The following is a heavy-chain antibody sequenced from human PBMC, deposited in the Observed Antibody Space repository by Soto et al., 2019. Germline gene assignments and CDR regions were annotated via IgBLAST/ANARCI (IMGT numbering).Heavy chain of an antibody. D-gene: IGHD2-21*02. CDR1: GYSIISGYY. CDR3: ARNNGGDFSLDY. Sequence: SETLSLTCTVSGYSIISGYYWGWIRQPPGKGLEWIGNIYHSGSTYDNPSPKSRVTISVDTSKNQFSLKLSSVTAADTAVYYCARNNGGDFSLDYWGQGTLVTVSS. CDR2: IYHSGST. V-gene: IGHV4-38-2*02. J-gene: IGHJ4*02.